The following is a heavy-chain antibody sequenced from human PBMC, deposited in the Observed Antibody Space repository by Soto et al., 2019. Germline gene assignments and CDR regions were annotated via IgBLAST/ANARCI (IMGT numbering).Heavy chain of an antibody. Sequence: ASVKVSCKASGGTFSSYTISWVRQAPGQGLEWMGRIIPILGIANYAQKFQGRVTITADKSTSTACMELSSLRSEDTAVYYCAAEMATITVNYWYFDLWGRGTLVTVSS. CDR2: IIPILGIA. D-gene: IGHD5-12*01. V-gene: IGHV1-69*02. J-gene: IGHJ2*01. CDR1: GGTFSSYT. CDR3: AAEMATITVNYWYFDL.